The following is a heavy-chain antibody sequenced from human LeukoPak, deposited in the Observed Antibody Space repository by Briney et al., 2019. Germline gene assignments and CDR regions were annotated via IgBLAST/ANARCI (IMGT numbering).Heavy chain of an antibody. CDR3: ARVALQSSAWST. V-gene: IGHV1-2*02. CDR2: IDPNSGDT. CDR1: GYSFSGYY. D-gene: IGHD6-19*01. Sequence: ASVKVSCKASGYSFSGYYMYWVRQAPGQGLEWMGWIDPNSGDTKYAQKFRGRVTMTRDTSISTAYMELSRLTSDDTAVYYCARVALQSSAWSTCGLGTLVTVSS. J-gene: IGHJ5*02.